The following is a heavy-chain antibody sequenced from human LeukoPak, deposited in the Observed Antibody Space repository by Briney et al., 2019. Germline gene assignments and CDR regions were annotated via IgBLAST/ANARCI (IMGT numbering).Heavy chain of an antibody. CDR3: AGGGYYDSSGTALSW. D-gene: IGHD3-22*01. V-gene: IGHV4-31*03. Sequence: SETLSLSCTVSGGSISSGGYYWSWIRQHPGKGLEWIGYIYYSGSTYYNPSLKSRVTISVDTSKNQFSLKLSSVTAADTAVYYCAGGGYYDSSGTALSWWGQGTLVTVSS. CDR2: IYYSGST. J-gene: IGHJ4*02. CDR1: GGSISSGGYY.